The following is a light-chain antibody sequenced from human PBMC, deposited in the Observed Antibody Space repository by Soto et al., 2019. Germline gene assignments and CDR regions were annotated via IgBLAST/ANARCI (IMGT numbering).Light chain of an antibody. CDR3: GTWHSILSRHYV. Sequence: QSVLTQPPSVSAAPGQKVTISCSGSSSNIGNNYVSWYQQLPGTAPKLLIYDNNKRPSGIPDRFSGSKSGTSATLGITGLQTGDEVDYCCGTWHSILSRHYVFGTGTKFT. CDR2: DNN. J-gene: IGLJ1*01. CDR1: SSNIGNNY. V-gene: IGLV1-51*01.